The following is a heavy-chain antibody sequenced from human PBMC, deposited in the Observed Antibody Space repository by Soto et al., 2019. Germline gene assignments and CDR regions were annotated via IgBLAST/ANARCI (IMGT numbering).Heavy chain of an antibody. CDR2: IIPIFGTA. CDR1: GGTFSSYA. V-gene: IGHV1-69*13. Sequence: ASVKVSCKASGGTFSSYAISWVRQAPGQGLEWMGGIIPIFGTANYAQKFQGRVTITADESTSTAYMELSSLRSEDTAVYYCASNEIVVGPAPYFDYWGQGTLVTVSS. CDR3: ASNEIVVGPAPYFDY. J-gene: IGHJ4*02. D-gene: IGHD2-21*01.